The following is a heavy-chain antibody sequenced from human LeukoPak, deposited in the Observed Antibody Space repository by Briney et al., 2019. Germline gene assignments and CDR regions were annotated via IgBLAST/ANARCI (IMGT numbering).Heavy chain of an antibody. Sequence: GGSLRPSCAASGFTFSNYGMHWVRQAPGKGLEWVALIRYDGSKKDYADSVKGRFTISRDNSKNTLHLQMNSLRAEDTAVYYCARTGDTERFDYWGQGTLVTVSS. D-gene: IGHD5-18*01. CDR1: GFTFSNYG. J-gene: IGHJ4*02. V-gene: IGHV3-33*01. CDR2: IRYDGSKK. CDR3: ARTGDTERFDY.